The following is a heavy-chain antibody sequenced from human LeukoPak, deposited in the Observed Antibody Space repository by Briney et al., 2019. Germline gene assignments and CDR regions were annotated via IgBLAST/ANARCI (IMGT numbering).Heavy chain of an antibody. V-gene: IGHV7-4-1*02. J-gene: IGHJ3*02. CDR3: GRDSSGSIRNAFDI. Sequence: ASVKVSCKASGYTFTSYAMNWVRQAPGQGLEWMGWINTNTGNPTYAQGFTGRFVFSLDTSVSTAYLQISSLKAEDTAVYYCGRDSSGSIRNAFDIWGQGTMVTVSS. CDR2: INTNTGNP. CDR1: GYTFTSYA. D-gene: IGHD3-22*01.